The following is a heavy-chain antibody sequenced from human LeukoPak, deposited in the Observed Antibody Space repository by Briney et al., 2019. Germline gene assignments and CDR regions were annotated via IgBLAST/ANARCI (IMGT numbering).Heavy chain of an antibody. CDR3: ARGYCSGGSCYSYYYYNYMDV. V-gene: IGHV4-59*12. CDR1: GGSISSYY. CDR2: IHYSGST. Sequence: SETLSLTCTVSGGSISSYYWSWIRQPPGKGLEWIGSIHYSGSTNYNPSLKSRVTISVDTSKNQFSLKLSSVTAADTAVYYCARGYCSGGSCYSYYYYNYMDVWGKGTTVTVSS. D-gene: IGHD2-15*01. J-gene: IGHJ6*03.